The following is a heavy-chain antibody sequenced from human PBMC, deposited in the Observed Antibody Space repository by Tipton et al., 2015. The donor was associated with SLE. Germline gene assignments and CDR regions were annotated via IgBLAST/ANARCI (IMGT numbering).Heavy chain of an antibody. CDR3: ARDLLGSGWYGFDY. D-gene: IGHD6-19*01. V-gene: IGHV3-21*01. J-gene: IGHJ4*02. Sequence: SLRLSCAASGFTFRSFSMNWVRQAPGKGLEWVSSITTSSSYIYYADSVKGRFTISRGNSKNTLYLQMNSLRAEDTAVYYCARDLLGSGWYGFDYWGQGTLVTVSS. CDR2: ITTSSSYI. CDR1: GFTFRSFS.